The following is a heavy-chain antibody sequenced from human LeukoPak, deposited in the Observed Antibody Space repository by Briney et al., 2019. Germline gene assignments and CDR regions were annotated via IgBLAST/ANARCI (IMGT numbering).Heavy chain of an antibody. CDR1: GFTFSSYA. CDR2: ISGSGGST. D-gene: IGHD1-26*01. CDR3: AKKALRWGLLTPTFDY. J-gene: IGHJ4*02. Sequence: PGGSLRLSCAASGFTFSSYAMSWVRQAPGKGLEWVSAISGSGGSTYYADSVKGRFTISRDNSKNTLYLQMNSLRAEDTAVYYCAKKALRWGLLTPTFDYWGQGTLVTVSS. V-gene: IGHV3-23*01.